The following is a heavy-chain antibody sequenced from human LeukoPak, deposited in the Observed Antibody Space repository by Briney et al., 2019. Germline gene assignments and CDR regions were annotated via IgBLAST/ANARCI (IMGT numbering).Heavy chain of an antibody. Sequence: PGGSLRLSCAASGFTFSSYGMHWVRQAPGKGLEWVAVISYDGSNKYYTDSVKGRFTISRDNSKNTLYLQVNSLRAEDTAVYYCARDGANRGIYFDYWGQGTLVTVSS. D-gene: IGHD7-27*01. CDR3: ARDGANRGIYFDY. V-gene: IGHV3-30*03. CDR1: GFTFSSYG. CDR2: ISYDGSNK. J-gene: IGHJ4*02.